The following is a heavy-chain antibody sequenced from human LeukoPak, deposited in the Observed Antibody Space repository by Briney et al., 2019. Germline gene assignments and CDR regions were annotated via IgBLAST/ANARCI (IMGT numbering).Heavy chain of an antibody. CDR2: IIPVLNIT. V-gene: IGHV1-69*04. D-gene: IGHD5-18*01. J-gene: IGHJ6*02. CDR1: GGTFSSSA. Sequence: ASVKVSCKTSGGTFSSSAVTWLHQAPGQGLEWMGRIIPVLNITTYAQKFQGSVTITADTSTSTVYMELSSLRSEETAVYYCARDQGLTAPPPYGLDVWGQGTTVIVSS. CDR3: ARDQGLTAPPPYGLDV.